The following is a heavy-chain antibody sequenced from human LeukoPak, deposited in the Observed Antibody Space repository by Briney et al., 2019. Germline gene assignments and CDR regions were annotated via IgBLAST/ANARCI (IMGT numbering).Heavy chain of an antibody. V-gene: IGHV1-8*01. CDR2: MNPNRGNT. D-gene: IGHD6-13*01. CDR1: GYTFTSYH. J-gene: IGHJ6*02. Sequence: ASVKVSCKASGYTFTSYHINWVRQATGQGLEWMGWMNPNRGNTGYAQKFQGRVSMTRNTSISTAYVELSSLRSEDTAVYYCARGLGYSNSWYRGGYYDFGMDVWGQGTTVTVSS. CDR3: ARGLGYSNSWYRGGYYDFGMDV.